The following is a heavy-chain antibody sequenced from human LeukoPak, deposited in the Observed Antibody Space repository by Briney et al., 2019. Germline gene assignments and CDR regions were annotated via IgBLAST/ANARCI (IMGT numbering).Heavy chain of an antibody. V-gene: IGHV3-30*04. D-gene: IGHD4-11*01. Sequence: GGSLRLSCAAFGFTFSSYAMHGVRQAPGKGLEWVAVISYDGSNKYYADSVKGRFTISRDNSKNTLYLQMNSLRAEDTAVYYCARGSYSTVPELFDYWGQGTLVTVSS. CDR1: GFTFSSYA. J-gene: IGHJ4*02. CDR2: ISYDGSNK. CDR3: ARGSYSTVPELFDY.